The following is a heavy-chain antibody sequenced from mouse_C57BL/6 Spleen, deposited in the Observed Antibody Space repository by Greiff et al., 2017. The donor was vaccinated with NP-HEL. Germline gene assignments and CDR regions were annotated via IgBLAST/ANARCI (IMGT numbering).Heavy chain of an antibody. D-gene: IGHD1-1*01. V-gene: IGHV3-6*01. J-gene: IGHJ3*01. CDR2: ISYDGSN. Sequence: EVQLVESGPGLVKPSQSLSLTCSVTGYSITSGYYWHWIRQFPGNKLEWMGYISYDGSNNYNPSLKNRISITRDTSKNQFFLKLNSVTTEDTATYYCARDYGSSSWFAYWGQGTLVTVSA. CDR3: ARDYGSSSWFAY. CDR1: GYSITSGYY.